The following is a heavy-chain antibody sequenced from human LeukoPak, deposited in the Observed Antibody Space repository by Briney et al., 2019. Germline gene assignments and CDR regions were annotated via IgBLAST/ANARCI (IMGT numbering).Heavy chain of an antibody. J-gene: IGHJ6*03. CDR2: IYYSGST. D-gene: IGHD3-16*01. V-gene: IGHV4-61*01. CDR1: GGSISSGSYY. CDR3: ARETSQKGAHYMDV. Sequence: SETLSLTCTVSGGSISSGSYYWCWIRQPPGKGLEWIGYIYYSGSTSYNPSLRSRVTISVDTSKNQFSLKVSSVTAADTAVYYCARETSQKGAHYMDVWGKGTTVTISS.